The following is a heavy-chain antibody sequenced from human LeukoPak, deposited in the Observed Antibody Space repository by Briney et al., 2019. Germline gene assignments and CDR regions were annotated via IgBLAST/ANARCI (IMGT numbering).Heavy chain of an antibody. Sequence: GGSLRLSCAASGFTFSSYGMHWVRQAPGKGLEWVAFIRYDGSNKYYADSVKGRFTISRDNSKNTLYLQMNSLRAEDTAVYYCAKDPRDSSGGFDYWGQGTLDTVSS. CDR2: IRYDGSNK. CDR1: GFTFSSYG. D-gene: IGHD6-19*01. J-gene: IGHJ4*02. CDR3: AKDPRDSSGGFDY. V-gene: IGHV3-30*02.